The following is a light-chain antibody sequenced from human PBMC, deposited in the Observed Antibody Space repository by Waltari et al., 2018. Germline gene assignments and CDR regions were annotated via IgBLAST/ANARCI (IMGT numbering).Light chain of an antibody. V-gene: IGLV2-8*01. Sequence: QSALTQPPSASGSPGQSVTISCTGTSSDVGGYNYVSWYQQHPGQAPKLMIYEVSKRPSGVPDSFSGSKSGNTASLTVSGLQAEDEADYYCSSYAGSNNSKVFGGGTKLTVL. CDR1: SSDVGGYNY. CDR3: SSYAGSNNSKV. CDR2: EVS. J-gene: IGLJ2*01.